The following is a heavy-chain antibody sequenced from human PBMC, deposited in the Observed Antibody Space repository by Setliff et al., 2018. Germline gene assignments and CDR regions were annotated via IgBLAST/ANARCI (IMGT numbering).Heavy chain of an antibody. CDR2: MNSNTGGT. Sequence: ASVKVSCKASGGTFSSYVIGWVRQAPGQGLEWMGWMNSNTGGTNSAQKFQGRITMTRDTSIRTAYMELSRLRSDDTAMYYCATVGVGDLRLAFDIWGHGTMVTVSS. D-gene: IGHD1-26*01. CDR1: GGTFSSYV. J-gene: IGHJ3*02. CDR3: ATVGVGDLRLAFDI. V-gene: IGHV1-2*02.